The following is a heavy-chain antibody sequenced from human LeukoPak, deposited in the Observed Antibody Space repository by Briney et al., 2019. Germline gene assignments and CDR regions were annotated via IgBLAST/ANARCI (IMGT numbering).Heavy chain of an antibody. D-gene: IGHD1-26*01. CDR3: AKGQRGSYWGPDAFDI. CDR2: MNPNSGNT. J-gene: IGHJ3*02. Sequence: GASVKVSCKASGYTFTSYDINWVRQATGQGLEWMGWMNPNSGNTGYAQKFQGRVTMTRNTSISTAYLELSSLRSEDTAVYYCAKGQRGSYWGPDAFDIWGQGTMVTVSS. V-gene: IGHV1-8*01. CDR1: GYTFTSYD.